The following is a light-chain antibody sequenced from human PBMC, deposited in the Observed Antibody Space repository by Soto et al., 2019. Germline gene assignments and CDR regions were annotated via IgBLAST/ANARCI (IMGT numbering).Light chain of an antibody. CDR2: AAS. J-gene: IGKJ1*01. CDR1: QGIRSA. V-gene: IGKV1-6*01. Sequence: AIQVTQSPSSLSASVGDRVTITCRTSQGIRSALGWYQQKPGKVPKLLIYAASTLQSGVPSRFSGSGSGRDFTLTISSLQPEDFATYYCLLDYAYFWAFGQGGKVAIK. CDR3: LLDYAYFWA.